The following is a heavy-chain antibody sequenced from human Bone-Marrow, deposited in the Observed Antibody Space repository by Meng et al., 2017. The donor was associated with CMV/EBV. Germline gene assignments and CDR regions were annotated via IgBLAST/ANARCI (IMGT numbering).Heavy chain of an antibody. CDR1: GYTFTSYG. D-gene: IGHD2-2*01. J-gene: IGHJ5*02. CDR3: ARAKGYCSSTSCHGNWFDP. V-gene: IGHV1-18*01. CDR2: ISAYNGNT. Sequence: ASVKVSCKASGYTFTSYGITWVRQAPGQGLEWMGWISAYNGNTNYAQKLQGSVTMTTDTSTSTAYMELRSLRSDDTAVYYCARAKGYCSSTSCHGNWFDPWGQGTLVTVSS.